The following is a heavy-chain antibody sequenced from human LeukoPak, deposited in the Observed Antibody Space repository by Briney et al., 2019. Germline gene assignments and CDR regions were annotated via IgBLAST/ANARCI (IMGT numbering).Heavy chain of an antibody. CDR2: ISSSGSTI. D-gene: IGHD5-18*01. CDR1: GFTFSDYY. CDR3: ARVGIQLDPYCYYYMDV. Sequence: PGGSLRLSCAASGFTFSDYYMSWIRQAPGKGLERVSYISSSGSTIYYADSVKGRFTISRDNAKNSLYLQMNSLRAEDTAVYYCARVGIQLDPYCYYYMDVWGKGTTVTVSS. V-gene: IGHV3-11*01. J-gene: IGHJ6*03.